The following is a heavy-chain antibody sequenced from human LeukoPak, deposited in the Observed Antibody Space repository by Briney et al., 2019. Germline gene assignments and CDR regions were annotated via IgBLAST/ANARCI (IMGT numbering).Heavy chain of an antibody. CDR1: GFTFSSYA. Sequence: GGSLRLSCAAAGFTFSSYAMHWVRRATGKGLEWVSVISYDGPNKNYADSVKGRFTISRDNSKNTLYLQMNSLRAEDTAVYYCARGVRIAVAGNIDYWGQGTLVTVSS. D-gene: IGHD6-19*01. CDR3: ARGVRIAVAGNIDY. CDR2: ISYDGPNK. J-gene: IGHJ4*02. V-gene: IGHV3-30*04.